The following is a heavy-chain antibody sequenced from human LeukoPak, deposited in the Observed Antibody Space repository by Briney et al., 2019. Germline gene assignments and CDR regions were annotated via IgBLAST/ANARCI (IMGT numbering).Heavy chain of an antibody. Sequence: SETLSLTCTVSGCSISSSSYYWGWIRQPPGKGLEWIGSIYYSGSTYYNPSLKSRVTISVDTSKNHFSLKLSSVTAADTAVYYCARDSSGYFLGDYWGQGTLVTVSS. CDR3: ARDSSGYFLGDY. J-gene: IGHJ4*02. D-gene: IGHD3-22*01. V-gene: IGHV4-39*02. CDR1: GCSISSSSYY. CDR2: IYYSGST.